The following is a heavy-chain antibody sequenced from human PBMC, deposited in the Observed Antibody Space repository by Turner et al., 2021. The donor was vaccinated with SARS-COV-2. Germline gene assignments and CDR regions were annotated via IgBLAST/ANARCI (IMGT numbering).Heavy chain of an antibody. CDR2: ISGNSNNI. Sequence: EIHLLESGGGFVQPGGSLKLSFAPSGFIFSNFAMSWVQQAPGRVLELLLSISGNSNNIDSAESLKGRFNNARDNPKNTLDLQMNSLRAEDTAVYYCVKGQCTSGRCPPFDDWGQGTLVTVFS. D-gene: IGHD2-8*01. CDR1: GFIFSNFA. V-gene: IGHV3-23*01. CDR3: VKGQCTSGRCPPFDD. J-gene: IGHJ4*02.